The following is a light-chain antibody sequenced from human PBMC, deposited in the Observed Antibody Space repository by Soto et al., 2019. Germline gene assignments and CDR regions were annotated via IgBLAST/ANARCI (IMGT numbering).Light chain of an antibody. V-gene: IGKV1-33*01. CDR3: QQFDNIPET. Sequence: DIQMTQSPSSLSASVGDRVTITCQASQDISNYLNWYQQKPGKAPKLLIYDASNLETGVPSRFSGGGSGTHFTFTISSLQPEDIATYYCQQFDNIPETFGQGTKLQIK. CDR1: QDISNY. CDR2: DAS. J-gene: IGKJ2*01.